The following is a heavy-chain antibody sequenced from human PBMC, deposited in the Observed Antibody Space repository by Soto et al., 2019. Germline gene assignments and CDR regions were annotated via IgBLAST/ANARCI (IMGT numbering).Heavy chain of an antibody. CDR3: ARVRVEKTAAATDY. V-gene: IGHV4-34*01. D-gene: IGHD6-13*01. J-gene: IGHJ4*02. CDR1: GGSFSGYY. Sequence: SETLSLTCAVYGGSFSGYYWSWIRQPPGKGLEWIGEINHSGSTNYNPSLKSRVTISVDTSKNQFSLKLSSVTAADTAVYYRARVRVEKTAAATDYWGQGTLVTVSS. CDR2: INHSGST.